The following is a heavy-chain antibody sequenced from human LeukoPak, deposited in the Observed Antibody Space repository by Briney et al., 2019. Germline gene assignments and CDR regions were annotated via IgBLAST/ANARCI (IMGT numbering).Heavy chain of an antibody. V-gene: IGHV1-2*02. J-gene: IGHJ1*01. Sequence: ASVKVSCKASGYTFTGYYMHWVRQAPGQGLEWMGWINPNSGGTNYAQKFQGRVSMIRDSSISTAYVEVSRLTSDDTAVYYCARVRRGYSQMEYLQYWGQGSLVTVSS. CDR1: GYTFTGYY. CDR3: ARVRRGYSQMEYLQY. D-gene: IGHD6-25*01. CDR2: INPNSGGT.